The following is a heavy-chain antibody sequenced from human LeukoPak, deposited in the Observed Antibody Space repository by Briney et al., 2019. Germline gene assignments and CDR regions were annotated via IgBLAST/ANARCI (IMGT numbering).Heavy chain of an antibody. J-gene: IGHJ3*02. Sequence: PSETPSLTCAVYGGSFSVYYWSWIRQPPGKGLEWIWEINHSGNTNYNPSLKSRVTISVDTSKNQFSLKLSSVTAADTAVYYCARGANYYDSSGFPDAFDIWGQGTMVTVSS. D-gene: IGHD3-22*01. CDR2: INHSGNT. CDR3: ARGANYYDSSGFPDAFDI. CDR1: GGSFSVYY. V-gene: IGHV4-34*01.